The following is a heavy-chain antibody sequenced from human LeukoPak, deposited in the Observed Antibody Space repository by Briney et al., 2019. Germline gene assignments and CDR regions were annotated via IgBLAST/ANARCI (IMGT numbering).Heavy chain of an antibody. D-gene: IGHD3-22*01. CDR3: AKGTHYYDSSGYLAY. J-gene: IGHJ4*02. Sequence: GGSLGLSCAASGFTFSSYGMHWVRQAPGKGLEWVAVISYDGSNKYYADSVKGRFTISRDNSKNTLYLQMNSLRAEDTAVYYCAKGTHYYDSSGYLAYWGQGTLVTVSS. V-gene: IGHV3-30*18. CDR2: ISYDGSNK. CDR1: GFTFSSYG.